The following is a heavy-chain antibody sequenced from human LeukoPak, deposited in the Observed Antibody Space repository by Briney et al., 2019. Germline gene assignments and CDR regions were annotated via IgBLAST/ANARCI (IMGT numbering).Heavy chain of an antibody. Sequence: SETLSLTCTVSGGSIRSSYYYWGWIRQPPGKGLEWIVSIYDSGSTYYNPSLKSRVTISVDTSKNQFSLKLNSVTAADTAVYYCARLGAVAAIEYYFDYWGQGTLVTVSS. D-gene: IGHD6-19*01. CDR2: IYDSGST. J-gene: IGHJ4*02. CDR3: ARLGAVAAIEYYFDY. V-gene: IGHV4-39*01. CDR1: GGSIRSSYYY.